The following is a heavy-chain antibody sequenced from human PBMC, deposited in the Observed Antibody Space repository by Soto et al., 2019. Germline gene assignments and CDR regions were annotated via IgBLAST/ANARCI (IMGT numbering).Heavy chain of an antibody. Sequence: QVQLVQSGAEVKKPGASVMVSCKASGYSFTIYGISWVRQAPGQGLEWMGWISAYSGSTDYAQKFQGRVTLTTDTSTTTAYMELRSLRSDDTAVYYWARNGGSSSPFDYWGQGTLVTVSS. J-gene: IGHJ4*02. V-gene: IGHV1-18*01. CDR3: ARNGGSSSPFDY. CDR1: GYSFTIYG. CDR2: ISAYSGST. D-gene: IGHD6-6*01.